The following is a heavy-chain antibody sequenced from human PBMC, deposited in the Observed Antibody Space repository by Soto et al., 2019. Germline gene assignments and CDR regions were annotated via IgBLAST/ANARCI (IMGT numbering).Heavy chain of an antibody. CDR3: TTDLIPWFGELLSDY. CDR1: GFTFSNAW. Sequence: GGSLRLSCAASGFTFSNAWMNWVRQAPGKGLEWVGRIKSKTDGGTTDYAAPVKGRFTISRDDSKNTLYLQMNSLKTEDTAVYYCTTDLIPWFGELLSDYWGQGTLVTVSS. V-gene: IGHV3-15*07. CDR2: IKSKTDGGTT. D-gene: IGHD3-10*01. J-gene: IGHJ4*02.